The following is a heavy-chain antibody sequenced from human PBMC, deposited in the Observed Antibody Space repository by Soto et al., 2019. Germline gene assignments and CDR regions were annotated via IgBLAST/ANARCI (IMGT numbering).Heavy chain of an antibody. CDR2: INPNSGGT. D-gene: IGHD2-2*01. J-gene: IGHJ4*02. Sequence: AASVKVSCKASGYTFTGYYMHWVRQAPGQGLEWMGWINPNSGGTNYAQKFQGRVTMTRDTSISTAYMELSRLRSDDTAVYYCAITMGSRDQLLPHAYYFDYWGQGTLVTVSS. CDR3: AITMGSRDQLLPHAYYFDY. CDR1: GYTFTGYY. V-gene: IGHV1-2*02.